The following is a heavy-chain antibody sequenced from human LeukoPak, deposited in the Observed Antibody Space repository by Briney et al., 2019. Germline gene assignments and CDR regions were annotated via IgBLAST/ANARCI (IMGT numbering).Heavy chain of an antibody. CDR1: GFTFSSYW. CDR2: IKQDGSEK. D-gene: IGHD6-19*01. Sequence: GGSLTPSCAASGFTFSSYWRSWVRQAPGKGLEWVANIKQDGSEKYYLDSEKGRFTISRDNAKNSLYLQMNRLTAEVTAVYYCARALPELIAVDGHGYFDYWGQGTLVTVSS. V-gene: IGHV3-7*03. J-gene: IGHJ4*02. CDR3: ARALPELIAVDGHGYFDY.